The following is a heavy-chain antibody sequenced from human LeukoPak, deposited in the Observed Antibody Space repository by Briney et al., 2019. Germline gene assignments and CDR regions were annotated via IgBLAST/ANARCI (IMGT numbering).Heavy chain of an antibody. D-gene: IGHD2-15*01. V-gene: IGHV3-7*01. Sequence: GGSLRLSRVASGFTFNSYWMSWVRQAPGKGLEWLAGIKGDGSDKRYVDPVKGRFTISRDNAEKSLYLQMNSLRAEDTAVYYCARDSSLYCSDNTCYWGLDYWGQGTLVTVSS. CDR1: GFTFNSYW. CDR2: IKGDGSDK. CDR3: ARDSSLYCSDNTCYWGLDY. J-gene: IGHJ4*02.